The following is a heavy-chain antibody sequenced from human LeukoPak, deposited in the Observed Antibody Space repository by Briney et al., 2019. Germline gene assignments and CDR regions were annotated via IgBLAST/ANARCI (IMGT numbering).Heavy chain of an antibody. V-gene: IGHV4-31*03. Sequence: SETLSLTCTVSGGSTGSAGYYWSWIRQHPGKGLEWIAYINYSGNTYHNPSLKSRVTISVDTSRNQFSLKLDSVTAADTAIYYCASMSGYYSKFDYWGQGTLVTVSS. J-gene: IGHJ4*02. CDR1: GGSTGSAGYY. CDR3: ASMSGYYSKFDY. CDR2: INYSGNT. D-gene: IGHD3-22*01.